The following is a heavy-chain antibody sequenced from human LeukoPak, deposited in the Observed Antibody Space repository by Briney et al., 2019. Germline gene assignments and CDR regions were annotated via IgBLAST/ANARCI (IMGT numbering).Heavy chain of an antibody. J-gene: IGHJ4*02. Sequence: PGGSLRLSCAASGFTSSSYAMSWVRQAPGKGLEWVSAISGSGGSTYYADSVKGRFTISRDNSKNTLYLQMNSLRAEDTAVYYCAKDLAGFGELFVFDYWGQGTLVTVSS. D-gene: IGHD3-10*01. V-gene: IGHV3-23*01. CDR2: ISGSGGST. CDR1: GFTSSSYA. CDR3: AKDLAGFGELFVFDY.